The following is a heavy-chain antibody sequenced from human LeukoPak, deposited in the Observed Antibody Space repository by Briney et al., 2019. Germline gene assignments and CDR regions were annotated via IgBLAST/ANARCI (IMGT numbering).Heavy chain of an antibody. D-gene: IGHD4-17*01. V-gene: IGHV1-69*13. CDR1: GGTFSSYA. CDR2: IIPIFGTA. CDR3: ARDYGDYFNWFDP. J-gene: IGHJ5*02. Sequence: GASVKVSCKASGGTFSSYAISWVRQAPGQGLEWMGGIIPIFGTANYAQKFQGRVTITADESTSTAYMELSSLRSEDTAVYYCARDYGDYFNWFDPWGQGTLVTVSS.